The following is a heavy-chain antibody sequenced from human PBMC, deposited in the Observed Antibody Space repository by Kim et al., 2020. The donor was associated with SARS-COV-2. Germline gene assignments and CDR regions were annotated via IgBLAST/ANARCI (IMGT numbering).Heavy chain of an antibody. V-gene: IGHV1-18*01. J-gene: IGHJ6*02. CDR2: ISGYHGNT. Sequence: ASVKVSCKASGYTFTSSGITWVRQAPGHGLEWMGWISGYHGNTNYAQKFQGRVTMTTDTSTSTAYMELRSLRSDDTAVYYCAKAHYGDSYDYYYYGLDVWGQGTTVTVSS. CDR3: AKAHYGDSYDYYYYGLDV. CDR1: GYTFTSSG. D-gene: IGHD4-17*01.